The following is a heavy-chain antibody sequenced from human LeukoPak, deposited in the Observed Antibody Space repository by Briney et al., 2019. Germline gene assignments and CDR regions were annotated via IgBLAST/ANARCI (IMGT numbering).Heavy chain of an antibody. J-gene: IGHJ4*02. CDR1: GFTFSSYA. D-gene: IGHD3-22*01. Sequence: PGGSLRLSCAASGFTFSSYAMSWVRQAPGKGLEWVSAISGSGGSTYYADSVKGRFTISRDNSKNTLYVQMNSLRAEDTAVYYCAKHYYDSSGYIDDWGQGTLVTVSS. V-gene: IGHV3-23*01. CDR2: ISGSGGST. CDR3: AKHYYDSSGYIDD.